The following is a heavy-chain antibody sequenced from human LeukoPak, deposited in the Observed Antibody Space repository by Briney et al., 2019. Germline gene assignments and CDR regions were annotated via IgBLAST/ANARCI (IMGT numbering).Heavy chain of an antibody. CDR3: ARTYYDILTGQQDKIDY. Sequence: GASVKVSCKASGYTFTSYGISWVRQAPGQGLEWMGWISAYNGNTNYAQKLQGRVTMTTDTSTSTAYMELRSLRSDDTAVYYCARTYYDILTGQQDKIDYWGQGTLVTVSS. CDR2: ISAYNGNT. CDR1: GYTFTSYG. V-gene: IGHV1-18*01. D-gene: IGHD3-9*01. J-gene: IGHJ4*02.